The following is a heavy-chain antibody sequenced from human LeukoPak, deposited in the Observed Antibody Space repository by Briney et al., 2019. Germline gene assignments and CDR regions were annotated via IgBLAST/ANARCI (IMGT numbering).Heavy chain of an antibody. CDR2: ISHSGST. CDR1: DGSLSGYF. J-gene: IGHJ4*02. Sequence: SETLSLTCAVYDGSLSGYFWSWIRQPPGKGLEWIGEISHSGSTNYNPSFKSRVTMSVDTSKNQVSLKLTSVTAADTAVYYCARGHGYIWGMSGYWGQGTLDTVSS. D-gene: IGHD3-16*01. CDR3: ARGHGYIWGMSGY. V-gene: IGHV4-34*01.